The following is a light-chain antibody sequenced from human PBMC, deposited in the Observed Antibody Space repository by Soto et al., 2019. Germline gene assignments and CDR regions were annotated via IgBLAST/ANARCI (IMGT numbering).Light chain of an antibody. CDR1: QSVRTN. CDR3: QQYHNWPPIT. Sequence: EIVMTQSPATLSVSPGERATLSCRASQSVRTNLAWYQHRPGQSPRLLIYGASTRATGIPARFSGSGSGTEFTLTISNLQSEDFAVYFCQQYHNWPPITFGQGTRLE. CDR2: GAS. V-gene: IGKV3D-15*01. J-gene: IGKJ5*01.